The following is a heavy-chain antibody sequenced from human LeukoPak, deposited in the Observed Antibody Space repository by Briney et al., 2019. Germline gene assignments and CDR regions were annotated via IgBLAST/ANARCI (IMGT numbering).Heavy chain of an antibody. CDR1: GYTFTSYS. V-gene: IGHV1-18*01. CDR3: ARDRPGGGYCSSTSCPYFDY. Sequence: ASVKVSCKASGYTFTSYSISWGPQGPGQRLEWMGWISAYNGNTNYAQKLQGRVTMTTDTSTSTAYMELRSLRSDDTAVYYCARDRPGGGYCSSTSCPYFDYWGQGTLVTVSS. CDR2: ISAYNGNT. D-gene: IGHD2-2*01. J-gene: IGHJ4*02.